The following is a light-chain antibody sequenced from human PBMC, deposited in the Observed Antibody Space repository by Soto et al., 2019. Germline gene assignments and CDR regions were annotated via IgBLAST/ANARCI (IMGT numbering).Light chain of an antibody. CDR1: QSVRSN. CDR3: QQYSNWPPLT. CDR2: DAS. Sequence: EIVLTQSPATLSVSPGARATLSCRASQSVRSNLAWYQQKAGQAPRLLIFDASTSATNIPARFSGSGSGTEFTLTISSLQSEDFAVYYCQQYSNWPPLTFGGGTKVEIK. J-gene: IGKJ4*01. V-gene: IGKV3-15*01.